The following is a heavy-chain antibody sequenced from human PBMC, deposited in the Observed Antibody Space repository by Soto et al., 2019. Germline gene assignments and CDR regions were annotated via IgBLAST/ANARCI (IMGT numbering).Heavy chain of an antibody. Sequence: EVQLVESGGGLVQPGGSLRISCAASGFNFSSYEMNWVRQAPGKGLEWVSYISSSGSTIYYADSVKGRLTISRDTAKNSLYLQMNSLRAEDTAGYYCAIYWVGSFQHWGQGTLVTVSS. CDR1: GFNFSSYE. J-gene: IGHJ1*01. CDR2: ISSSGSTI. D-gene: IGHD2-15*01. CDR3: AIYWVGSFQH. V-gene: IGHV3-48*03.